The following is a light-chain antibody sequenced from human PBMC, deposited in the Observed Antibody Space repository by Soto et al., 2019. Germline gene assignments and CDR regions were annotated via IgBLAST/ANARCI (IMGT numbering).Light chain of an antibody. CDR2: EYG. CDR1: SGSIASNY. CDR3: QSYAGDYVI. Sequence: NFILTQPHSVSESPGKKVTIACTGSSGSIASNYVQWYQQRPGSVPTTVIYEYGYRPSGVPDRFSGSIDISSNSASLTISGLKTEDEADYFCQSYAGDYVIFVGGTKLTVL. J-gene: IGLJ2*01. V-gene: IGLV6-57*02.